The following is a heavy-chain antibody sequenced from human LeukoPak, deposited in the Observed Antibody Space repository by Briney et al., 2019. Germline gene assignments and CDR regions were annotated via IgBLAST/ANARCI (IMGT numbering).Heavy chain of an antibody. J-gene: IGHJ4*02. CDR1: GFTLSDDY. CDR2: IYSDGTT. Sequence: GGSLRLSCAASGFTLSDDYMSWVRQAPGKGLECVSIIYSDGTTYYADSVKGRFTISRDNSQNTLFLQMNSLRAEDTAVYYCASDRSGWYWFDYWGQGTLVTVSS. CDR3: ASDRSGWYWFDY. V-gene: IGHV3-53*01. D-gene: IGHD6-19*01.